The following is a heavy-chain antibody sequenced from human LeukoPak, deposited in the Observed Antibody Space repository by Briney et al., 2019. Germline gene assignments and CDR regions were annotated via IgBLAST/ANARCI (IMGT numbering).Heavy chain of an antibody. CDR2: IVPSGGST. J-gene: IGHJ4*02. D-gene: IGHD2-21*01. CDR1: GFTFSRYA. CDR3: AGALDCGGDCHLDY. Sequence: GGSLRLSCAASGFTFSRYAMSWVRQAPGKGLEWVSAIVPSGGSTYYADSVKGRFTISRDNAKNSLYLQMNSLRAEDTAVYYCAGALDCGGDCHLDYWGQGTLVTVSS. V-gene: IGHV3-23*01.